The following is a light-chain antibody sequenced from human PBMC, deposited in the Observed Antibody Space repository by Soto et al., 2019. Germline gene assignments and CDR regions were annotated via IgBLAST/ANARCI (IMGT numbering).Light chain of an antibody. Sequence: EIVLTQSPGTLSLSPGERATLSCRASQSVGRNFLAWYQQKPGQAPRLLIYEASSRDTGIPDRFSGSGSGTDFTLTISRLEPEDFVVYYCQQYASSPRTFGGGTKVEIK. V-gene: IGKV3-20*01. CDR1: QSVGRNF. CDR3: QQYASSPRT. J-gene: IGKJ4*01. CDR2: EAS.